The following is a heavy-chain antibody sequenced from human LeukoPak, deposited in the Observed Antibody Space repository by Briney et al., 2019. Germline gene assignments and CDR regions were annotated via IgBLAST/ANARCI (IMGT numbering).Heavy chain of an antibody. V-gene: IGHV2-5*02. CDR1: GCSRSTRGEG. CDR2: IYWDDDK. J-gene: IGHJ5*02. Sequence: SGPTLVKPTQTLTLTCTFSGCSRSTRGEGVGWIRQPPGKALEWLSLIYWDDDKRYSPSLKSRLTITKDTSKNQVVLTMTNMDPVDTATYYCAHRRGNWFDPWGQGTLVTVSS. CDR3: AHRRGNWFDP.